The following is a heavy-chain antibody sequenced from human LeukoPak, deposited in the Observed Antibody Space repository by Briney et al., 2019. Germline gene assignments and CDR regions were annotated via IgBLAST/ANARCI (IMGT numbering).Heavy chain of an antibody. V-gene: IGHV3-23*01. CDR1: GLTFSSYA. Sequence: GGSLRLSCAASGLTFSSYAMSWVRQAPGKGLEWVSGISASGGTTYYADSVKGRFTISSDNSKNMLYLQMNSLRAEDTAVYYCAKTLNFWSGYGGVNGTFDIWGQGTMVTVSS. D-gene: IGHD3-3*01. CDR2: ISASGGTT. J-gene: IGHJ3*02. CDR3: AKTLNFWSGYGGVNGTFDI.